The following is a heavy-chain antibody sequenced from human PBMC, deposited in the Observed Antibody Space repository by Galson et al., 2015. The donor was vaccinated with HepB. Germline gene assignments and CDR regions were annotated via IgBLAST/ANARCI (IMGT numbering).Heavy chain of an antibody. Sequence: SLRLSCAASGFTFSSYSMNWVRQAPGKGLEWVSSISSSSSYIYYADSVKGRFTISRDNAKNSLYLRMTSLRAEDTAVYFCARDPSPPYYDYVWGSYRHGDYWGQGTLVTVSS. CDR2: ISSSSSYI. V-gene: IGHV3-21*01. CDR1: GFTFSSYS. CDR3: ARDPSPPYYDYVWGSYRHGDY. D-gene: IGHD3-16*02. J-gene: IGHJ4*02.